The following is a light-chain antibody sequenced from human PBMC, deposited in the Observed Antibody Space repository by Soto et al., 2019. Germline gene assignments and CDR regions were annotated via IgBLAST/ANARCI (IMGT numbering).Light chain of an antibody. Sequence: EIVLTQSPGTLSLSPGERATLSCRASQSVSSSYLAWYQQKPGQAPRLLIYGASSRATGIPDRFSGSGSGTDFTLTISRLEPEDFAVYYCHQYDSSPVTFGQGNKVEI. J-gene: IGKJ1*01. CDR3: HQYDSSPVT. CDR2: GAS. V-gene: IGKV3-20*01. CDR1: QSVSSSY.